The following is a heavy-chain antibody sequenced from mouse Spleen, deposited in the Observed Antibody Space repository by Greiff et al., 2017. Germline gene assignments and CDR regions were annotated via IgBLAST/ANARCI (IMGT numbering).Heavy chain of an antibody. CDR1: GYSFTGYY. Sequence: VKLQQSGPELVKPAASATLSCKASGYSFTGYYMNWVKQSPEKSLEWIGEINPSTGGTTYNQKFKAKATLTVDKSSSTAYMQLKSLTSEDSAVYYCARGRQLGPLDYWGQGTTLTVSS. D-gene: IGHD3-2*01. CDR3: ARGRQLGPLDY. J-gene: IGHJ2*01. CDR2: INPSTGGT. V-gene: IGHV1-42*01.